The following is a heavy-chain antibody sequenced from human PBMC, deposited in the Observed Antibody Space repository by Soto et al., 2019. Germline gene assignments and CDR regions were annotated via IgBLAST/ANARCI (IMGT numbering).Heavy chain of an antibody. V-gene: IGHV3-72*01. J-gene: IGHJ3*02. CDR1: GFTFSDHY. CDR2: TRNKANSYTT. Sequence: GGSLRLSCAASGFTFSDHYMDWVRQAPGKGLEWVGRTRNKANSYTTEYAASVKGRFTISRDDSKNSLYLQMNSLKTEDTAVYYCARLLPDHPGDGYAFDIWGQGTMVTVSS. D-gene: IGHD7-27*01. CDR3: ARLLPDHPGDGYAFDI.